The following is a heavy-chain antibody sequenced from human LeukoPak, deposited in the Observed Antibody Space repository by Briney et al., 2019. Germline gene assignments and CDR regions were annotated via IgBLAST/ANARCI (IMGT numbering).Heavy chain of an antibody. D-gene: IGHD1-26*01. CDR2: ISAGGDTT. J-gene: IGHJ4*02. CDR3: ASGGSGTYDY. CDR1: GFTFSSYW. Sequence: PGGSLRLSCAASGFTFSSYWMHWVRQAPGKGLVWVSRISAGGDTTTYADSVKGRFTISRDNARNTLYLQMNSLRAEDTAVYYCASGGSGTYDYWGQGTLVTVSS. V-gene: IGHV3-74*01.